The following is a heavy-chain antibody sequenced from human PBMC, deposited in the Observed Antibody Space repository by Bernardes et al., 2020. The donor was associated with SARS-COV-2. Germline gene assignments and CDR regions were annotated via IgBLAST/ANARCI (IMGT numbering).Heavy chain of an antibody. CDR1: GFTFSNFA. V-gene: IGHV3-30*03. CDR2: ISYEERTA. D-gene: IGHD2-21*01. Sequence: GGSLRLSCAASGFTFSNFAMHWVRQAPGKGLEWVAIISYEERTAYNVESVKGRFTISRDNAKNTVFLQMTSLRPEDTAVYYCAREGGDPTSSYFDFWGQGTLVTVSS. J-gene: IGHJ4*02. CDR3: AREGGDPTSSYFDF.